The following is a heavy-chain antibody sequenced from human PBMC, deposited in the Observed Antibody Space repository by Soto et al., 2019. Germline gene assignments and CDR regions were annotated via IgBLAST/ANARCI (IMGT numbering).Heavy chain of an antibody. D-gene: IGHD3-22*01. V-gene: IGHV3-74*01. J-gene: IGHJ6*02. Sequence: GGSLRLSCAASGFTFSTYWMHWIRQVPGKGLEWVSRINSDASHTYYADSVKGRFTISRDKAKNTLHLEMNSLRAEDTAVYYCFRYAKDITTRCYLNGFDVWGQGTLVTVSS. CDR1: GFTFSTYW. CDR2: INSDASHT. CDR3: FRYAKDITTRCYLNGFDV.